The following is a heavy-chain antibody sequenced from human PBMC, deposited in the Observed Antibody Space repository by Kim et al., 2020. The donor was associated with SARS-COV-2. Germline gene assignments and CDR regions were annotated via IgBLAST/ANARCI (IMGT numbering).Heavy chain of an antibody. Sequence: KGRFTIARDNAKNSLYLQMNSLRAEDTAVYYCARVVDTAMPSPEDDAFDIWGQGTMVTVSS. V-gene: IGHV3-11*05. D-gene: IGHD5-18*01. CDR3: ARVVDTAMPSPEDDAFDI. J-gene: IGHJ3*02.